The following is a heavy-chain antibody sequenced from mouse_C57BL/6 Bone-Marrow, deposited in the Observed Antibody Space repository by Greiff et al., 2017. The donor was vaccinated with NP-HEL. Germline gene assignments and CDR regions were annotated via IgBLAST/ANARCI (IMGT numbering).Heavy chain of an antibody. Sequence: EVKLQESGPGLVKPSQSLSLTCSVTGYSITSGYYWNWIRQFPGNKLEWMGYISYDGSNNYNPSLKNRISITRDTSKNQFFLKLNSVTTEDTATYYCARDPYYDYDYAMDYWGQGTSVTVSS. CDR2: ISYDGSN. V-gene: IGHV3-6*01. J-gene: IGHJ4*01. CDR1: GYSITSGYY. D-gene: IGHD2-4*01. CDR3: ARDPYYDYDYAMDY.